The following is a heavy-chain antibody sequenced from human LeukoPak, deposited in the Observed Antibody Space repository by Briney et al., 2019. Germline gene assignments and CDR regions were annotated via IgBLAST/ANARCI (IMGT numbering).Heavy chain of an antibody. Sequence: PGGSLRLSCAASGFTFSNAWMSWVRQAPGKGLEWVGRIKSKTDGGTTDYAAPVKGRFTISRDDSKNTLYLQMNSLKTEDTAVYYCTTDEVYDSSGYFVDYWGQGTLVTVSS. D-gene: IGHD3-22*01. CDR3: TTDEVYDSSGYFVDY. V-gene: IGHV3-15*01. J-gene: IGHJ4*02. CDR1: GFTFSNAW. CDR2: IKSKTDGGTT.